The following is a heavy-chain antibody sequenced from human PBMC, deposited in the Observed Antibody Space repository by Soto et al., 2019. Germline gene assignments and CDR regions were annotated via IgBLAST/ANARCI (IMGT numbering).Heavy chain of an antibody. V-gene: IGHV3-23*01. CDR3: ARDRLGYGDFEY. Sequence: GSLRLSCAASGFTFSNYAMTWVRQAPGKGLEWVSGLNGSGGSTSSADSVKGRFAISRDNSKNQFSLKLSSVTAADTALYYCARDRLGYGDFEYWGQGTLVTVSS. D-gene: IGHD4-17*01. J-gene: IGHJ4*02. CDR1: GFTFSNYA. CDR2: LNGSGGST.